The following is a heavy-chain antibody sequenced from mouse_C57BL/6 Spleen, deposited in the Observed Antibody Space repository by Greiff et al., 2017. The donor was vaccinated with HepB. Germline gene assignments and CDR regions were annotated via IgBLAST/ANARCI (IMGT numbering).Heavy chain of an antibody. J-gene: IGHJ2*01. CDR1: GFTFSSYA. CDR2: ISDGGSYT. V-gene: IGHV5-4*01. Sequence: EVHLVESGGGLVKPGGSLKLSCAASGFTFSSYAMSWVRQTPEKRLEWVATISDGGSYTYYPDNVKGRFTISRDNAKNNLYLQMSHLKSEDTAMYYCARDDYGSIYWGQGTTLTVSS. D-gene: IGHD1-1*01. CDR3: ARDDYGSIY.